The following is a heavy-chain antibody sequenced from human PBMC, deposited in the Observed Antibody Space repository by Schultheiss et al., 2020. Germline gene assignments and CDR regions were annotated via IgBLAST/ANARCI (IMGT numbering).Heavy chain of an antibody. V-gene: IGHV4-61*02. CDR1: GGSISSGSYY. CDR2: IYTSGST. J-gene: IGHJ6*02. CDR3: ARDNSGSYDYYYYYGMDV. D-gene: IGHD1-26*01. Sequence: SETLSLTCTVSGGSISSGSYYWSWIRQPAGKGLEWIGRIYTSGSTNYNPSLKSRVTISVDTSKNQFSLKLSSVTAADTAVYYCARDNSGSYDYYYYYGMDVWGQGTTVTVSS.